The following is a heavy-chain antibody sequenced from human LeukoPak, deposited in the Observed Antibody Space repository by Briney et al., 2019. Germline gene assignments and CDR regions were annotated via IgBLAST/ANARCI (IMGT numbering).Heavy chain of an antibody. D-gene: IGHD2-21*02. CDR3: ARDPKLVTLGGYFDS. CDR1: GGSVSSASDF. CDR2: IYYSGTT. V-gene: IGHV4-39*07. Sequence: SETLSLTCTVSGGSVSSASDFWGWIRQPPGKGLEWIGTIYYSGTTYYNASLKSRVSISLHTSRNQFSLKLSSVNAADTAVYYCARDPKLVTLGGYFDSWGQGTLVTVSS. J-gene: IGHJ4*02.